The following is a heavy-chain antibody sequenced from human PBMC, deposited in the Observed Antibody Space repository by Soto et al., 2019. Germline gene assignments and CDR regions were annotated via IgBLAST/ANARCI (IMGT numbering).Heavy chain of an antibody. V-gene: IGHV4-34*01. J-gene: IGHJ5*02. CDR3: ARGRYYDDSSCPLVGWFDP. CDR2: INHSGST. CDR1: GGSFSGYY. D-gene: IGHD3-22*01. Sequence: QVQLQQWGAGLLKPSETLSLTCAVYGGSFSGYYWSWIRQPPGKGLEWIGEINHSGSTNYNPSLKSRVTISIAASQIPVSRRRGSGTAADTAVYYCARGRYYDDSSCPLVGWFDPWGQGTLVTVSS.